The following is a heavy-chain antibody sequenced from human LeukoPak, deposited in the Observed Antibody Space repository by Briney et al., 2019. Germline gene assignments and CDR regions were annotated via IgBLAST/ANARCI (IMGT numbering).Heavy chain of an antibody. CDR2: INPNNGGT. Sequence: EASVKVSCKASGYTFTGYYMHWVRQAPGQGLEWMGWINPNNGGTNYAQKFQGRVTMTRDTSISTAFMELNRLRSDDTAVYYCARDPYSNYFDYWGQGTLVTVSS. V-gene: IGHV1-2*02. J-gene: IGHJ4*02. D-gene: IGHD5-18*01. CDR1: GYTFTGYY. CDR3: ARDPYSNYFDY.